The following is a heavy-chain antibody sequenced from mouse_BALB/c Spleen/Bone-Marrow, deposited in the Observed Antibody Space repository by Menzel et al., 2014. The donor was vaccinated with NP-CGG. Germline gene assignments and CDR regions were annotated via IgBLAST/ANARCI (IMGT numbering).Heavy chain of an antibody. CDR1: GDSITSGF. CDR3: ARWDFGNHYAMDY. D-gene: IGHD2-1*01. Sequence: VQLKESGPSAVKPSQTLSLTCSVTGDSITSGFWNWIRKFPGNKLEYMGCISYSGTTYYNPSLKSRISFTRDTSKNQYYLQLISVTTEDTAPYFCARWDFGNHYAMDYWGQGTSVTVSS. J-gene: IGHJ4*01. CDR2: ISYSGTT. V-gene: IGHV3-8*02.